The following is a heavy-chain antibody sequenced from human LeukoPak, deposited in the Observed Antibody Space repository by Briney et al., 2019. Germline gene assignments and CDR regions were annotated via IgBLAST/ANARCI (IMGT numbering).Heavy chain of an antibody. V-gene: IGHV4-4*07. J-gene: IGHJ5*02. D-gene: IGHD1-26*01. CDR2: IYTSGST. CDR1: GGSISSYY. CDR3: ARDELSWFDP. Sequence: TSSETLSLTCTVSGGSISSYYWSWIRQPAGKGLEWIGRIYTSGSTNYNPSLKSRVTMSVDTSTNQFSLKLSSVTAADTAVYYCARDELSWFDPWGQGTLVTVSS.